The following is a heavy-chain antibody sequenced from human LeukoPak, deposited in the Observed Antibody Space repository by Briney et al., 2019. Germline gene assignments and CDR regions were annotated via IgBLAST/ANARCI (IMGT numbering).Heavy chain of an antibody. V-gene: IGHV3-7*03. Sequence: PGGSLRLSCAASGFTFSSSWMSWVRQAPGKGLEWVANIKQDGSEKYYLGSVKGRFTISRDNAKSSLYLQMDSLRAEDTAVYYCARLYYDSSGQFDPWGQGTLVTVSS. CDR3: ARLYYDSSGQFDP. CDR2: IKQDGSEK. CDR1: GFTFSSSW. D-gene: IGHD3-22*01. J-gene: IGHJ5*02.